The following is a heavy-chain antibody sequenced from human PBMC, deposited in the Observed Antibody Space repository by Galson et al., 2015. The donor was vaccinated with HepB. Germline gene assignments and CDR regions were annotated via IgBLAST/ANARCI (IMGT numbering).Heavy chain of an antibody. J-gene: IGHJ6*02. CDR3: ARSSGVRGPPPVDV. Sequence: SVKVSCKASGGTFSSYAISWVRQAPGQGLEWMGRIIPILGIANYAQKFQGRVTITADKSTSTAYMELSSLRSEDTAVYYCARSSGVRGPPPVDVWGQGTTVTVSS. CDR2: IIPILGIA. CDR1: GGTFSSYA. D-gene: IGHD3-10*01. V-gene: IGHV1-69*04.